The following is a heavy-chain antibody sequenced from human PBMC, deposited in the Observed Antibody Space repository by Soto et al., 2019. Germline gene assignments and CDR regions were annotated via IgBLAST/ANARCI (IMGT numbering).Heavy chain of an antibody. D-gene: IGHD2-15*01. CDR2: ISYDGSNK. V-gene: IGHV3-30-3*01. Sequence: QVQLVESGGGVVQPGRSLRLSCAASGFTFSSYAMHWVRQAPGKGLEWVAVISYDGSNKYYADSVKGRFTISRDNSKNTMYLQMNSLRAEDTAVYYCARNRYCSGGSCYSRYYYYGMDVWGQGTTVTVSS. CDR1: GFTFSSYA. CDR3: ARNRYCSGGSCYSRYYYYGMDV. J-gene: IGHJ6*02.